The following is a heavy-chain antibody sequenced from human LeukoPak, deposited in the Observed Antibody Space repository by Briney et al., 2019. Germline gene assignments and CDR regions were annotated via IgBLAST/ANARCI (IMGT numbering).Heavy chain of an antibody. CDR3: AREGPIYCSSTSCYEP. CDR2: ISSSSDYI. V-gene: IGHV3-21*01. Sequence: PGGSLRLSCAASGFTFSSYSMNWVRQAPGKGLEWVSSISSSSDYIYYADSVKGRFTISRDNAKNSLYLQMNSLRAEDTAVYYCAREGPIYCSSTSCYEPWGQGTLSPSPQ. CDR1: GFTFSSYS. J-gene: IGHJ5*02. D-gene: IGHD2-2*01.